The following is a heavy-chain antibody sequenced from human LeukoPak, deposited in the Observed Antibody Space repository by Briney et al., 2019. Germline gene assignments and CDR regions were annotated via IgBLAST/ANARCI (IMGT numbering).Heavy chain of an antibody. CDR1: GGSFSGYY. Sequence: KPSETLSLTCAVYGGSFSGYYWSWIRQPPGKGLEWIGEINHSGSTNYNPSLKSRVTISVDTSKNQFSLKLSSVTAADTAVYYCARARYYYDSSGYMDRFDYWGQGTLVTVFS. CDR3: ARARYYYDSSGYMDRFDY. D-gene: IGHD3-22*01. CDR2: INHSGST. V-gene: IGHV4-34*01. J-gene: IGHJ4*02.